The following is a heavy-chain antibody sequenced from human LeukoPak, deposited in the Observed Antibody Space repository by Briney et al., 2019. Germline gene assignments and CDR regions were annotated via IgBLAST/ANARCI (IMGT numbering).Heavy chain of an antibody. D-gene: IGHD6-13*01. CDR1: GFTFSYYA. CDR3: ARHSTAYYFDY. J-gene: IGHJ4*02. CDR2: IWYDGSNK. V-gene: IGHV3-33*08. Sequence: GGSLRLSCSASGFTFSYYAMHWVRQAPGKGLEWVAVIWYDGSNKYYADSVKGRFTISRDNSKNTLYLQMNSLSAEDTAVYYCARHSTAYYFDYWGQGTLVTVSS.